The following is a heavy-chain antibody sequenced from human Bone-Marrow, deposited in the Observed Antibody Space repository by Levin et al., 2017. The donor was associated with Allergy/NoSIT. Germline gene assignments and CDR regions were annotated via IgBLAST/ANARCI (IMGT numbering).Heavy chain of an antibody. Sequence: AASVKVSCKASGYTFTGYYMHWVRQAPGQGLEWMGWINPNSGGTNYAQKFQGRVTMTRDTSISTAYMELSRLRSDDTAVYYCARDGSTDVRFWFDPWGQGTLVTVSS. D-gene: IGHD1-26*01. V-gene: IGHV1-2*02. J-gene: IGHJ5*02. CDR1: GYTFTGYY. CDR2: INPNSGGT. CDR3: ARDGSTDVRFWFDP.